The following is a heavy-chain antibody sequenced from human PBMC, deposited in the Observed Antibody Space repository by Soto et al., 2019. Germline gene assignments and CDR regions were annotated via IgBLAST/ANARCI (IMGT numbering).Heavy chain of an antibody. CDR2: INSDGTTT. CDR1: GLTLNNFW. V-gene: IGHV3-74*01. CDR3: VRDIR. J-gene: IGHJ4*02. Sequence: VQLVESGGGLVQPGGSLRLSCAASGLTLNNFWMYWVRQTPEKGLVWVSGINSDGTTTIYADSVKGRFTISRDNAKNTLYLQMNSLTVEDTAIYYCVRDIRWGQGTLVTVSS.